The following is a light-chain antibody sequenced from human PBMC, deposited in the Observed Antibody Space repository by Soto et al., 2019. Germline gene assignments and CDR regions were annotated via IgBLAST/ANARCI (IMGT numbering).Light chain of an antibody. CDR1: QNVGNN. CDR2: DAS. V-gene: IGKV3D-15*01. Sequence: EIVMTQSPATLSVSPGERATLSCRASQNVGNNLVWYQQKPGQAPNLLIYDASNRATGIPARFSGSGSGTEFTLTINSLQSEDFAVYYCQQYQNLWTFGQGTKVDIK. J-gene: IGKJ1*01. CDR3: QQYQNLWT.